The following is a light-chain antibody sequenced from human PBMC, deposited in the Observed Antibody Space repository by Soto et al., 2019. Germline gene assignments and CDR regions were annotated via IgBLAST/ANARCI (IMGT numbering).Light chain of an antibody. V-gene: IGLV1-47*02. CDR2: NSN. CDR1: TSNIGTNS. CDR3: ATWDDSLSGGV. J-gene: IGLJ3*02. Sequence: QSVLTQPPSASGTPGQTVTISCSGGTSNIGTNSIAWYQHLPGTAPKLLISNSNHRPSGVPDRFSGSKSGTSASLAIRGLRSEDEADYYCATWDDSLSGGVFGGGTKLTVL.